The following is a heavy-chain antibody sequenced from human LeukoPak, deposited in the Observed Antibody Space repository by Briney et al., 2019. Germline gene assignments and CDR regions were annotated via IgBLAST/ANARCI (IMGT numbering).Heavy chain of an antibody. J-gene: IGHJ6*03. V-gene: IGHV3-30*18. CDR3: AKAAGMVISFRYYYMDV. CDR2: ISYDGSNK. Sequence: GRSLRLSCAASGFTLSSYGMHWVRQAPGKGLEWVAVISYDGSNKYYADSVKGRFTISRDNSKNTLYLQMNSLRAEDTAVYYCAKAAGMVISFRYYYMDVWGKGTTVTVSS. D-gene: IGHD3-3*01. CDR1: GFTLSSYG.